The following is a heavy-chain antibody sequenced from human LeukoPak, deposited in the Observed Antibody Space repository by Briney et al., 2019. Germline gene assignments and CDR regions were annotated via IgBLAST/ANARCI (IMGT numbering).Heavy chain of an antibody. J-gene: IGHJ6*02. D-gene: IGHD2-15*01. CDR3: ATNLVAATPYYYYYGMDV. CDR1: GFTFTSSA. Sequence: SVKVSCKASGFTFTSSAVQWVRQARGQRLEWIGWIVVGSGNTNYAQKFQERVTITRDMPTSTAYMELSSLRSEDTAVYYCATNLVAATPYYYYYGMDVWGQGTTVTVSS. V-gene: IGHV1-58*01. CDR2: IVVGSGNT.